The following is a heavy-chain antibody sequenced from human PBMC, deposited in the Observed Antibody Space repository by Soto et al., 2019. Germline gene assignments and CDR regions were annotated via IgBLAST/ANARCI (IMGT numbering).Heavy chain of an antibody. V-gene: IGHV4-39*01. CDR1: GGSISSSRSY. Sequence: SETLSLTCNVSGGSISSSRSYWAWFRQPPGKELEWIANIFYAGNTYYNPSLKSRVTVSVDTSKNQFSLKLDSVTAADTAVYYCARQAAAPGIDLWFDPWGQGNLVTVSS. CDR2: IFYAGNT. J-gene: IGHJ5*02. CDR3: ARQAAAPGIDLWFDP. D-gene: IGHD6-13*01.